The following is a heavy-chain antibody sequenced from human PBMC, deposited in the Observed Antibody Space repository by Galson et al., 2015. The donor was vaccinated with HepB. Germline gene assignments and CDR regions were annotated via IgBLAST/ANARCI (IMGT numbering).Heavy chain of an antibody. Sequence: SLRLSCAASGFSFSDYYMSWIRQAPGKGLEWVSYISSSSTYINYADSVKGRFTISRDNAKNSLYLQMNSLRAEDTAVYYCARGDIVFYYMDVWGKGTTVTVSS. J-gene: IGHJ6*03. CDR1: GFSFSDYY. D-gene: IGHD2-15*01. CDR2: ISSSSTYI. V-gene: IGHV3-11*06. CDR3: ARGDIVFYYMDV.